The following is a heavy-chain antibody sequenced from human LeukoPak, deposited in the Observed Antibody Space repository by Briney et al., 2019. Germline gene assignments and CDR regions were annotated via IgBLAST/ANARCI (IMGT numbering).Heavy chain of an antibody. D-gene: IGHD5-18*01. CDR2: ISWNSGSI. CDR3: AKASIGCSYGPFMDV. CDR1: GFTFDDYA. J-gene: IGHJ6*02. V-gene: IGHV3-9*01. Sequence: PGRSLRLSCAASGFTFDDYAMHWVRQAPGKGLEWVSGISWNSGSIGYADSVKGRFTISRDNSKNTLYLQMNSLRAEDTAVYYCAKASIGCSYGPFMDVWGQGTTVTVSS.